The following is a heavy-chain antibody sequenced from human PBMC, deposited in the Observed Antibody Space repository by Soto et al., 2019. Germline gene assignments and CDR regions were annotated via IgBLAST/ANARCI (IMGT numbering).Heavy chain of an antibody. D-gene: IGHD3-22*01. Sequence: QVQLVQSGAEVKKPGASVKVSCKASGYTFTSYDINWVRQATGQGLEWMGWMNPNSGNTGYAQKFQGRVTMTRTTSISTAYMELSSLRSEDTAVYYCARVTYYYDSSGYYFLWFDPWGQGTLVTVSS. CDR2: MNPNSGNT. J-gene: IGHJ5*02. V-gene: IGHV1-8*01. CDR1: GYTFTSYD. CDR3: ARVTYYYDSSGYYFLWFDP.